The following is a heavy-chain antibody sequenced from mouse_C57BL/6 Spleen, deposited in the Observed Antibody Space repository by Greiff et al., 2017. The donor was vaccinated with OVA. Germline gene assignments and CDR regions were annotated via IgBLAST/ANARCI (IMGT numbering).Heavy chain of an antibody. J-gene: IGHJ4*01. CDR1: GFSLTSYG. CDR2: IWRGGST. CDR3: AKDSSGYDYYAMDY. Sequence: VQLVESGPGLVQPSQSLSITCTVSGFSLTSYGVHWVRQSPGKGLEWLGVIWRGGSTDYNAAFMSRLSITKDNSKSQVFFKMNSLQADDTAIYYCAKDSSGYDYYAMDYWGQGTSVTVSS. D-gene: IGHD3-2*02. V-gene: IGHV2-5*01.